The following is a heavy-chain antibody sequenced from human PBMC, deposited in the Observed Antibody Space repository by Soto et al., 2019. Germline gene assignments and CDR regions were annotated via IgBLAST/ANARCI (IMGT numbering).Heavy chain of an antibody. Sequence: PGGSLRLSCAAYGFTLSGYAMDWVRQAPGKGLEYVSGISSNGVGTYYANSVQGRFTISRDNSKNTVYLQMGSLRPEDMAVYYCARRARPDFYYMDVWGKGTTVTVSS. CDR3: ARRARPDFYYMDV. J-gene: IGHJ6*03. V-gene: IGHV3-64*01. D-gene: IGHD6-6*01. CDR1: GFTLSGYA. CDR2: ISSNGVGT.